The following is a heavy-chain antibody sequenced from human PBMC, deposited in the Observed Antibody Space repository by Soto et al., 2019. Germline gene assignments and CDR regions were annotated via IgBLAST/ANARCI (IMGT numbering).Heavy chain of an antibody. J-gene: IGHJ6*02. CDR1: GFTFSSYW. V-gene: IGHV3-7*03. CDR2: IKQDGSEK. CDR3: AGDAVVRDYYYYYGMDV. Sequence: GGSLRLSCAASGFTFSSYWMSWVRQAPGKGLEWVANIKQDGSEKYYVDSVKGRFTISRDNAKNSLYLQMNSLRAEDTAVYYCAGDAVVRDYYYYYGMDVWGQGTTVTVSS. D-gene: IGHD2-2*01.